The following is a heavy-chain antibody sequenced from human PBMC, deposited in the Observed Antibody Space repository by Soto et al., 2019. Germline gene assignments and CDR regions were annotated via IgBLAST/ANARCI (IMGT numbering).Heavy chain of an antibody. J-gene: IGHJ4*02. CDR3: ARGLFRVPVRGVIGY. V-gene: IGHV4-34*01. Sequence: SETLSLTCAVYGGSFSGYYWSWIRQPPGKGLEWIGEINHSGSTNYNPSLKSRVTISVDTSKNQFSLKLSSVTAADTAVYYCARGLFRVPVRGVIGYWGQGTLVTVSS. D-gene: IGHD3-10*01. CDR1: GGSFSGYY. CDR2: INHSGST.